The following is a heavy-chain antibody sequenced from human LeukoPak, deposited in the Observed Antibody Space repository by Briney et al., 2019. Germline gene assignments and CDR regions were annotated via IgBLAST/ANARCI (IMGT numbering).Heavy chain of an antibody. CDR2: IYSGGST. Sequence: GGSLRLFCAASGFTVSNNYMSWVRQAPGKGLEWVSVIYSGGSTYYADSVKGRFTISRDNSKNTLYLQMNSLRAEDTAVYYCARDQGWELPMWYWGQGTLVTVSS. J-gene: IGHJ4*02. CDR3: ARDQGWELPMWY. CDR1: GFTVSNNY. V-gene: IGHV3-53*01. D-gene: IGHD1-26*01.